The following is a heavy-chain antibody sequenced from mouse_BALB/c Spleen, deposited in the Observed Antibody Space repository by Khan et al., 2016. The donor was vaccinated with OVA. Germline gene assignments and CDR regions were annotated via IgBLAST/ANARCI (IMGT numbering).Heavy chain of an antibody. Sequence: EVQLQESGPGLVKPSQSLSLTCTVTGYSITSDYAWNWIRQFPGNKLEWLGYISYRGSTSYTPSLKSRISITRYTAKSQFFLQLNSVTTEDTATYYCARGRAYWGQGTLVSVSA. CDR1: GYSITSDYA. CDR2: ISYRGST. J-gene: IGHJ3*01. D-gene: IGHD3-3*01. CDR3: ARGRAY. V-gene: IGHV3-2*02.